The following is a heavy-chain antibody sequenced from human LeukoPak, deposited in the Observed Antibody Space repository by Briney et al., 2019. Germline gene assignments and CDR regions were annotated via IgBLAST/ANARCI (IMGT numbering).Heavy chain of an antibody. J-gene: IGHJ4*02. D-gene: IGHD5-12*01. CDR1: GFTFSSDG. Sequence: GRSLRLSCAASGFTFSSDGMNWVRQAPGKGLEWVSSISTSSSYIYYADSMKGRFTISRDNAKNSLYLQMNSLRAEDTAVYYCARVEGNIVTTTEGYFDYWGQGTLVTVSS. CDR2: ISTSSSYI. CDR3: ARVEGNIVTTTEGYFDY. V-gene: IGHV3-21*01.